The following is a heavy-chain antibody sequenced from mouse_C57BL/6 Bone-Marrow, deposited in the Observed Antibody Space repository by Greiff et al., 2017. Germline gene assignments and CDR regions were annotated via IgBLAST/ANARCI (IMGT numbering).Heavy chain of an antibody. D-gene: IGHD3-2*02. CDR2: ISDGGSYT. J-gene: IGHJ2*01. CDR1: GFTFSSYA. CDR3: AREGTAQATWGY. Sequence: EVKVVESGGGLVKPGGSLKLSCAASGFTFSSYAMSWVRQTPEKRLEWVATISDGGSYTYYPDNVKGRFTISRDNAKNNLYLQMSHLKSEDTAMYYCAREGTAQATWGYWGQGTTLTVSS. V-gene: IGHV5-4*01.